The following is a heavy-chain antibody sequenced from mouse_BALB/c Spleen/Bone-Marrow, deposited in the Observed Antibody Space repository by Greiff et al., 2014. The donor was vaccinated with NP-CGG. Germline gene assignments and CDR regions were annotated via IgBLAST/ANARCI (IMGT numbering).Heavy chain of an antibody. CDR1: GYTFTSYW. J-gene: IGHJ4*01. D-gene: IGHD1-3*01. V-gene: IGHV1-5*01. CDR3: TGGKDYYAMDF. CDR2: IYPGNSDT. Sequence: EVHLVESGAVLARPGASVKMSCKASGYTFTSYWMHWVKQRPGQGLEWIGAIYPGNSDTSYNQKFKGKAKLTAVTSTSTAYMELSSLTNEDSAVYYCTGGKDYYAMDFWGQGTSVTVSS.